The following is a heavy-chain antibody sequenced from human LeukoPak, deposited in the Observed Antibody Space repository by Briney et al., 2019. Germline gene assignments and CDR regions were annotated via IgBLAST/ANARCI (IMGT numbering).Heavy chain of an antibody. J-gene: IGHJ6*02. D-gene: IGHD5-18*01. CDR1: GLTFSSYG. V-gene: IGHV3-30*18. CDR3: AKEGGYSYGLYGMDV. CDR2: ISYDGSNK. Sequence: PGRSLRLSCAASGLTFSSYGMHWVRQAPGKGLEWVAVISYDGSNKYYADSVKGRFTISRDNSKNTLYLQMNSLRAEDTAVYYCAKEGGYSYGLYGMDVWGQGTTVTVSS.